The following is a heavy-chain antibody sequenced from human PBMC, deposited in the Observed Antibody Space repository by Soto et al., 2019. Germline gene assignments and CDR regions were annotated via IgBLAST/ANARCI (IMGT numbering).Heavy chain of an antibody. Sequence: VGSLRLSCASSGFTFSGYAMSCVRQSPGKGLEWVSGISGSGGSAYYADSVKGRFTISRDNSKNTVYLQMHSLRAEDTAVYYCAKATYKEFWSGPGPFADGGQGTLVPVS. V-gene: IGHV3-23*01. CDR3: AKATYKEFWSGPGPFAD. J-gene: IGHJ4*01. CDR2: ISGSGGSA. D-gene: IGHD3-3*01. CDR1: GFTFSGYA.